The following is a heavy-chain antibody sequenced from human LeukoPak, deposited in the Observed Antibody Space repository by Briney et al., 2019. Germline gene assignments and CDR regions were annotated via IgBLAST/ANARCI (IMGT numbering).Heavy chain of an antibody. CDR2: IYAGGSS. J-gene: IGHJ4*02. D-gene: IGHD6-13*01. CDR1: GFTVSRNY. CDR3: AREGIAAAGNFDC. V-gene: IGHV3-66*01. Sequence: GGSLRLSCAASGFTVSRNYMHWVRQAPGKGLEWVSVIYAGGSSYYADSVKGRFTISRDNSKNTLYLQMNSLRVEDTAVYYCAREGIAAAGNFDCWGQGTLVTVSS.